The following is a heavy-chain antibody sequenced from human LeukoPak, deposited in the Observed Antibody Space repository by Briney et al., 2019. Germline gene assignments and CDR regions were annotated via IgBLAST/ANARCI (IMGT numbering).Heavy chain of an antibody. CDR3: AKSLYGGCDY. D-gene: IGHD3-16*02. J-gene: IGHJ4*02. Sequence: PGGSLRLSCAASGFSFSTYAMSWVRQAPGKGLEWVSGVNGNGGSTSYADSVKGRFTIFRDNSKNTVYLQMNSLRVEDTAVYYCAKSLYGGCDYWGQGTVATVSS. CDR2: VNGNGGST. V-gene: IGHV3-23*01. CDR1: GFSFSTYA.